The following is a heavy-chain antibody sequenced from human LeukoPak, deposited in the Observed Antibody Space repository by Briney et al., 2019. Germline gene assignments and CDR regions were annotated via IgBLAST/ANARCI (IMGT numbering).Heavy chain of an antibody. J-gene: IGHJ4*02. CDR2: ISAYNGNT. CDR1: GYTFTSYG. CDR3: ARAGTYYYDSSGYTYYFDY. V-gene: IGHV1-18*01. D-gene: IGHD3-22*01. Sequence: ASVKVSCKASGYTFTSYGISWVRQAPGQGLEWMGCISAYNGNTNYAQKLQGRVTMTTDTSTSTAYMELRSLRSDDTAVYYCARAGTYYYDSSGYTYYFDYWGQGTLVTVSS.